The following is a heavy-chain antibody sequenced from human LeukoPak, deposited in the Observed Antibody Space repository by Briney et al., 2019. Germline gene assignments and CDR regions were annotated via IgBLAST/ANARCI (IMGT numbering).Heavy chain of an antibody. J-gene: IGHJ4*02. Sequence: GGSLRLSCAASGFTFRSYGRHWVRQAPGKGLEWMAVIGYDGTNKYYTDSVKGRFTISRDNPKNTLYLQMNSLRAEDTAVYYCAGNPSSSSGYSFDYWGQGTLVTASS. CDR1: GFTFRSYG. CDR3: AGNPSSSSGYSFDY. CDR2: IGYDGTNK. D-gene: IGHD3-22*01. V-gene: IGHV3-33*01.